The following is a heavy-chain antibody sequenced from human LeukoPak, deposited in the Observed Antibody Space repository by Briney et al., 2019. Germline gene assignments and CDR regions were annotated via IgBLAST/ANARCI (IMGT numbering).Heavy chain of an antibody. V-gene: IGHV3-74*01. CDR1: GFTFNRYW. D-gene: IGHD3-10*01. CDR2: SHNDGNSV. Sequence: GGSLRLSCAASGFTFNRYWMHWVRQVPGKEVVWVSHSHNDGNSVSYADSVKGRFTVSRDNAKNTLYLQMNRLRPEDTAAYYCVRHNYGYDYWGQGTLVTVSS. CDR3: VRHNYGYDY. J-gene: IGHJ4*02.